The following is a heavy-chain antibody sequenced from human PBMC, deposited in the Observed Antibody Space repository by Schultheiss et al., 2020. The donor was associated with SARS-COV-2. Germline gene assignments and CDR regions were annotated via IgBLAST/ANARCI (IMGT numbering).Heavy chain of an antibody. J-gene: IGHJ6*02. Sequence: GGSLRLSCAASGFTFSNAWMSWVRQAPGKGLEWVGRIKSKTDGGTTDYAAPVKGRFTISRDDSKNTLYLQMNSLKTEDTAVYYCTTQYSSGDYYYYGMDVWGQGTTVTVSS. D-gene: IGHD6-19*01. CDR2: IKSKTDGGTT. CDR1: GFTFSNAW. CDR3: TTQYSSGDYYYYGMDV. V-gene: IGHV3-15*01.